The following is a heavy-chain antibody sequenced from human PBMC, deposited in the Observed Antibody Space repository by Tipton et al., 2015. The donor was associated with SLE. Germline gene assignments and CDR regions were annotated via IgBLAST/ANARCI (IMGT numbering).Heavy chain of an antibody. J-gene: IGHJ5*02. CDR1: GGSISSSSYY. V-gene: IGHV4-39*07. D-gene: IGHD6-13*01. CDR3: ATIAATGHNWFDP. CDR2: INHTGIT. Sequence: TLSLTCTVSGGSISSSSYYWGWIRQPPGKGLEWIGEINHTGITNYNPSLKSRVTISLDTTKNQFSLNLSSVTAADTAVYFCATIAATGHNWFDPWGQGTLVTVSS.